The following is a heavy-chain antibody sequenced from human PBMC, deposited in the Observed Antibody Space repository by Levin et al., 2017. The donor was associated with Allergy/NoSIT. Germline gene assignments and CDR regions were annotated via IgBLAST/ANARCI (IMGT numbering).Heavy chain of an antibody. CDR2: IGSGSSTI. D-gene: IGHD3-9*01. J-gene: IGHJ6*02. CDR1: GFTFSIYS. Sequence: GGSLRLSCAASGFTFSIYSMNWVRQAPGKGLEWVSYIGSGSSTIYYADSVKGRFTVSRDNAKNSLYLQMNSLSVEDTAIYYGSRDRDYDGSTAYLGGVVRNESSYGVEVSGQGTRVTVSS. CDR3: SRDRDYDGSTAYLGGVVRNESSYGVEV. V-gene: IGHV3-48*04.